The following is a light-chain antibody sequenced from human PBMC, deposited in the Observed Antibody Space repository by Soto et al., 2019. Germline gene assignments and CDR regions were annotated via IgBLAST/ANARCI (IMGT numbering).Light chain of an antibody. CDR1: NLGSKS. Sequence: SSELTPPPSVSVAPGKPARITCGGTNLGSKSVHWYQQKPGQAPVLVIYYDSDRPSGIPERFSGSNSGNTATLTISRVEAGDEADYYCQVWDSSSDHPGNVVFGGGTKVTVL. V-gene: IGLV3-21*04. CDR2: YDS. CDR3: QVWDSSSDHPGNVV. J-gene: IGLJ2*01.